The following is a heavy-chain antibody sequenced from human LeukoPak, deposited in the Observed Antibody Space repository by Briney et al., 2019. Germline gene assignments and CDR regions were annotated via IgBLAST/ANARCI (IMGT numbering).Heavy chain of an antibody. V-gene: IGHV3-53*01. CDR2: IYSGGST. CDR1: GFTVSSNY. CDR3: ARDRPSSRDAFDI. J-gene: IGHJ3*02. Sequence: GGSLRLSCAASGFTVSSNYMSWVRQAPGKGLEWVSVIYSGGSTYYADSVKGRFTISRDNSKNTLYLQMNSLRAEDTAVYYCARDRPSSRDAFDIWGRGTMVTVSS. D-gene: IGHD6-13*01.